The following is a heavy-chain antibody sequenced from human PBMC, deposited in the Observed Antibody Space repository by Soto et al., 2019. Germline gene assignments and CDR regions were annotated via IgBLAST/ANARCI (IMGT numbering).Heavy chain of an antibody. J-gene: IGHJ6*03. CDR1: GGSISSSSYY. Sequence: PSETLSLTCTVSGGSISSSSYYWGWIRQPPGKGLEWIGSIYYSGSTYYNPSLKSRVAISVDTSKNQFSLKLSSVTAADTAVYYCARQAPDDYYYYMDVWGKGTTVTVSS. CDR2: IYYSGST. V-gene: IGHV4-39*01. CDR3: ARQAPDDYYYYMDV.